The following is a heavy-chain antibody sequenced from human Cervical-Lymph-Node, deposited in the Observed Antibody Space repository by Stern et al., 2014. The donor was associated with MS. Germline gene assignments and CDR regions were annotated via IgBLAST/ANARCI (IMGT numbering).Heavy chain of an antibody. Sequence: QLVQSGGTLVKPGGSLRLSCAVSGFTFSEYYMSWIRQAPGKGLEWISTISSRASTIYYADSVKGRFTVSRDNAKNLLYLQMNSLRAEDSAVYYCARGAYSYDWGQGTLGTVSS. CDR2: ISSRASTI. J-gene: IGHJ4*02. CDR1: GFTFSEYY. V-gene: IGHV3-11*01. CDR3: ARGAYSYD. D-gene: IGHD5-18*01.